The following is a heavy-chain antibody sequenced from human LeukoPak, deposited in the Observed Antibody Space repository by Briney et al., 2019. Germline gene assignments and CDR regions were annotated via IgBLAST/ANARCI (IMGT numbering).Heavy chain of an antibody. CDR2: IYYSGST. J-gene: IGHJ4*02. D-gene: IGHD5-12*01. V-gene: IGHV4-39*01. CDR3: ARHGGHTTTFIDY. Sequence: SETLSLTCTVSGGSISSSSYYWGWIRQPPGKVLEWIGSIYYSGSTYYNPSLQSRVTISVGTSKNQFSLQLRSVTAADTAVYYCARHGGHTTTFIDYWGQGTLVTVSS. CDR1: GGSISSSSYY.